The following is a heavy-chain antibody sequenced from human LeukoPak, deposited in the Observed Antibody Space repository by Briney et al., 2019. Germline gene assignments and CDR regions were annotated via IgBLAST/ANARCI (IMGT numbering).Heavy chain of an antibody. Sequence: SETLSLTCAVSRGSISSGGYSWSWIRQPPGKGLQWIGSIYYSGSTYYNPSLKSRVTISVDTSKNHFSLKLSSVTAADTAMYYCARLDYGAPDYWGQGTLVTVSS. CDR2: IYYSGST. CDR1: RGSISSGGYS. J-gene: IGHJ4*02. D-gene: IGHD4-17*01. CDR3: ARLDYGAPDY. V-gene: IGHV4-30-2*03.